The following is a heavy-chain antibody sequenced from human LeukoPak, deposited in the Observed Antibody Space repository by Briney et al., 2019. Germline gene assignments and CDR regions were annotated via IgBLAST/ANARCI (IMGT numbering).Heavy chain of an antibody. CDR3: ARAKRIAVAGLYYFDY. CDR1: GYTFTGYY. D-gene: IGHD6-19*01. V-gene: IGHV1-2*04. Sequence: GASVKVSCKASGYTFTGYYMHWVRQAPGQGLEWMGWINPNSGGTNYAQRFQGWVTMTRDTSISTAYMELSRLRSDDTAVYYCARAKRIAVAGLYYFDYWGQGTLVTVSS. J-gene: IGHJ4*02. CDR2: INPNSGGT.